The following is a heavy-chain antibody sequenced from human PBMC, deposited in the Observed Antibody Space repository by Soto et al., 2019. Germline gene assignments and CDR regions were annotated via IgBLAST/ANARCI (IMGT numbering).Heavy chain of an antibody. CDR2: IYWDDDK. D-gene: IGHD4-17*01. Sequence: QITLKESGPTLVKPTQTLTLTCTFSGFSLSTSGVGVGWIRQPPGKALEWLALIYWDDDKRYSPSLKSRLTTPKXTXTNQVVLTMTNMDPVDTATYYCAHSYGDHATRWFDPWGQGTLVTVSS. V-gene: IGHV2-5*02. CDR1: GFSLSTSGVG. J-gene: IGHJ5*02. CDR3: AHSYGDHATRWFDP.